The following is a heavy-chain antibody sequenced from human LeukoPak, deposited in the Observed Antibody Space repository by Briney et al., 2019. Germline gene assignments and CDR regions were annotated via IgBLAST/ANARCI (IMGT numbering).Heavy chain of an antibody. D-gene: IGHD1-26*01. V-gene: IGHV1-24*01. J-gene: IGHJ5*02. CDR2: FDPEDGET. Sequence: ASVKVSCKVSGYTLTELSMHWVRQAPGKGLEWLGGFDPEDGETTYAQKFQGRVTLTEHTSTDTAYMELSSLRSEDTAVYYCATVGSVVGATTFDWFDPWGQGTLVTVSS. CDR3: ATVGSVVGATTFDWFDP. CDR1: GYTLTELS.